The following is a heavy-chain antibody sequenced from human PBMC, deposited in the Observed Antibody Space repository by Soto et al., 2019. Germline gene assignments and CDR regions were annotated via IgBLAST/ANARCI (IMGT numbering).Heavy chain of an antibody. CDR2: IYYSGST. Sequence: SETLSLTCTVSGGSISSYYWSWIRQPPGKGLEWIGYIYYSGSTNYNPSLKSRVTISVDTSKNQFSLKLSSVTAADTAVYYCARGRGVLRYPYYYGMDVWGQGTTVTVSS. V-gene: IGHV4-59*01. D-gene: IGHD3-9*01. CDR1: GGSISSYY. J-gene: IGHJ6*02. CDR3: ARGRGVLRYPYYYGMDV.